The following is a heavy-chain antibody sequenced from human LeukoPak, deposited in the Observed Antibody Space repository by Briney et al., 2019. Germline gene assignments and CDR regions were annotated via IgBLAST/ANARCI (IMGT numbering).Heavy chain of an antibody. Sequence: PSETLSLTCTVSGGSISSYYWSWIRQPPGKGLEWIGYIYYSGSTNYNPSLKSRVTMSVDTSKNQFSLKLSSVTAADTAVYYCASGATSWAHMDVWGKGTTVTVSS. CDR2: IYYSGST. CDR3: ASGATSWAHMDV. D-gene: IGHD3-16*01. J-gene: IGHJ6*03. V-gene: IGHV4-59*01. CDR1: GGSISSYY.